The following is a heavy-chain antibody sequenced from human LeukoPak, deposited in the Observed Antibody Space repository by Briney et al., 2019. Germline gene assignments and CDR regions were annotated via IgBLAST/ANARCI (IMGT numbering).Heavy chain of an antibody. CDR3: ARGLRSGNYYFDD. V-gene: IGHV3-53*01. D-gene: IGHD1-26*01. J-gene: IGHJ4*02. CDR1: GFTVSSNF. CDR2: LYSGGTT. Sequence: QPGGSLRLSCAVSGFTVSSNFLNWVRQAPGKGLEWVSVLYSGGTTFYADSVRGRFTISRDNSKNTLSLQMNSLRGEDTAVYYCARGLRSGNYYFDDWGQGTLVTVSS.